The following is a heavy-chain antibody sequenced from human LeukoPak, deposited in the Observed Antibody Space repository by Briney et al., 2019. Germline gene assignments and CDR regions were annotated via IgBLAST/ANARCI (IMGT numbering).Heavy chain of an antibody. Sequence: GGSLRLSCAASGFTFSSYGMHWVRQAPGKGLEWVAFIRYDGSNKYYADSVKGRFTISRDNSKNKLYLQMNSLRAEDTAVYYCAKLGCSSTSCYHIWGQGTMVTVSS. CDR1: GFTFSSYG. D-gene: IGHD2-2*01. V-gene: IGHV3-30*02. CDR2: IRYDGSNK. CDR3: AKLGCSSTSCYHI. J-gene: IGHJ3*02.